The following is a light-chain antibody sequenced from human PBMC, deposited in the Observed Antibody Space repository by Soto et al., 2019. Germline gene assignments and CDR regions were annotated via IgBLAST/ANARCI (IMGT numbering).Light chain of an antibody. CDR3: QQRSNWPRT. J-gene: IGKJ2*01. V-gene: IGKV3-11*01. Sequence: EIVLTQSPATLSLSPGERATLSCRASQSVSSSLGWYQQIPGQAPRLLIYDASNRATGIPARFSGSGSGTDFTLTINSLEPEDFAVYYCQQRSNWPRTFGQGNKLEIK. CDR1: QSVSSS. CDR2: DAS.